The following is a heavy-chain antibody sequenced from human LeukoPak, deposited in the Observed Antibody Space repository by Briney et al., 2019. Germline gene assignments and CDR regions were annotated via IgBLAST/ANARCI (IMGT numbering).Heavy chain of an antibody. CDR1: GLTFSSNA. CDR3: ARKGYGVNYFDY. D-gene: IGHD2-8*01. CDR2: ISSDGART. J-gene: IGHJ4*02. Sequence: GGSLRLSCAASGLTFSSNAMHWVRQAPGKGLEYVSGISSDGARTHYANSVKGRFTISRDNAENTIDLQMGSLRPEDTAVYYCARKGYGVNYFDYWGQGTLVTVSS. V-gene: IGHV3-64*01.